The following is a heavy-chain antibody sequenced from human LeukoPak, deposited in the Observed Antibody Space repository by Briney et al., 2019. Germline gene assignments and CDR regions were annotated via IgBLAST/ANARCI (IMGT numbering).Heavy chain of an antibody. J-gene: IGHJ4*02. V-gene: IGHV3-9*01. Sequence: PGRSLRLSCAASGFTFGDYAMHWVRQSPGKGLEWVSSISYNSGSIDYADSVKGRFTISRDNAKNSLYVQMNSLRTEDTALYYCAKGYRTGRWLPLDYWGQGTLVTVSS. CDR2: ISYNSGSI. CDR3: AKGYRTGRWLPLDY. CDR1: GFTFGDYA. D-gene: IGHD5-24*01.